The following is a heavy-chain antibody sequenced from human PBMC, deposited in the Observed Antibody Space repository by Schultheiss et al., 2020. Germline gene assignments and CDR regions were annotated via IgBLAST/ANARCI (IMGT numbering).Heavy chain of an antibody. CDR3: ARDLSIAARPHYYYYGMDV. D-gene: IGHD6-6*01. J-gene: IGHJ6*02. CDR1: DFTVSNNY. CDR2: ISYDGSNK. V-gene: IGHV3-30-3*01. Sequence: GGSLRLSCAASDFTVSNNYMSWVRQAPGKGLEWVAVISYDGSNKYYADSVKGRFTISRDNSKNTLYLQMNSLRAEDTAVYYCARDLSIAARPHYYYYGMDVWGQGTTVTVSS.